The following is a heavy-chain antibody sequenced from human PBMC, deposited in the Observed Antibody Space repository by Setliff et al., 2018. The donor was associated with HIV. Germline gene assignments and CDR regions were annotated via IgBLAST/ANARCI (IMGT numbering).Heavy chain of an antibody. CDR3: ASSRPPDDSSGYLDH. Sequence: GGSLRLSCAASGFTFSSYSMHWVRQAPGKGLEWVAVIWYDGSNKYYADSVKGRFAISRDNAKNSLNLEMNSLRAEDTAIYYCASSRPPDDSSGYLDHWGQGTLVTVSS. CDR2: IWYDGSNK. V-gene: IGHV3-33*03. J-gene: IGHJ4*01. CDR1: GFTFSSYS. D-gene: IGHD3-22*01.